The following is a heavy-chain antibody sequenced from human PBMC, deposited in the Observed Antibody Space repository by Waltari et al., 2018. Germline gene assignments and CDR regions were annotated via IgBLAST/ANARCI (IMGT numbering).Heavy chain of an antibody. Sequence: QVQLQQSGPGLVKPSQTLSLTCAISGDSVSSNSAAWNWIRQSPSRGLEWLGRTYYRSKWYNDYAVSVKSRITINPDTAKNQFSLQLNSVTPEDTAVYYCAREMTMVRGVSPPNFDYWGQGTLVTVSS. V-gene: IGHV6-1*01. CDR2: TYYRSKWYN. CDR3: AREMTMVRGVSPPNFDY. CDR1: GDSVSSNSAA. J-gene: IGHJ4*02. D-gene: IGHD3-10*01.